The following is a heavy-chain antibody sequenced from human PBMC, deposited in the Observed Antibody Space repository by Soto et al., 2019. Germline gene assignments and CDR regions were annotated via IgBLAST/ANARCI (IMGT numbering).Heavy chain of an antibody. Sequence: QVQLVQSGAEVKKPGASVKVSCKASGYTFTSYGISWVRQAPGQGLEWMGWISAYNGNTNYAQKLQGRVTMTTDTSTSTAYMELRSLRSDDTAVYYCARVGQWLVHQNLFFHRDWFDPWGQGTLVTVSS. D-gene: IGHD6-19*01. CDR3: ARVGQWLVHQNLFFHRDWFDP. CDR2: ISAYNGNT. J-gene: IGHJ5*02. CDR1: GYTFTSYG. V-gene: IGHV1-18*01.